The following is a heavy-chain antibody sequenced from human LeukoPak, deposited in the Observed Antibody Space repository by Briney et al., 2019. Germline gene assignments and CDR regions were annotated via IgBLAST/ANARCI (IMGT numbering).Heavy chain of an antibody. CDR1: GGSISSYY. D-gene: IGHD6-13*01. J-gene: IGHJ4*02. V-gene: IGHV4-59*08. Sequence: SETLSLTCTVSGGSISSYYWSWIRQPPGKGLEWIGYIYYSGSTNYNPSLKSRVTISVDTSKNQFSLKLSSVTAADTAVYYCARLTSSSSGSSFDFWGQGTLVTVSS. CDR3: ARLTSSSSGSSFDF. CDR2: IYYSGST.